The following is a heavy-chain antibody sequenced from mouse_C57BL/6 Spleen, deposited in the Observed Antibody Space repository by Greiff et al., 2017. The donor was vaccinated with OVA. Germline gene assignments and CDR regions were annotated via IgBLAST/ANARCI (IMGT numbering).Heavy chain of an antibody. D-gene: IGHD1-1*01. CDR2: IDPETGGT. CDR1: GYTFTDYE. V-gene: IGHV1-15*01. J-gene: IGHJ2*01. Sequence: QVQLQQSGAELVRPGASVTLSCKASGYTFTDYEMHWVKQTPVHGLEWIGAIDPETGGTAYNQKFKGKATLTADKSSSTAYMELRSLTSEDSAVYYCTRRSYYCGSGYFDYWGQGTTLTVSS. CDR3: TRRSYYCGSGYFDY.